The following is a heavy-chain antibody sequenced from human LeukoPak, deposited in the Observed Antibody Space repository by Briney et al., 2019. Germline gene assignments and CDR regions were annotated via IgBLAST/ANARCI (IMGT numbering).Heavy chain of an antibody. J-gene: IGHJ4*02. CDR1: GGSFSGYY. CDR2: INHSGST. V-gene: IGHV4-34*01. D-gene: IGHD3-22*01. CDR3: ARGPPRYYYDSSGYHGEYYFDY. Sequence: ETLSITCAVYGGSFSGYYWSWIRQPPGKGLEWIGEINHSGSTNYNPSLKSRVTISVDTSKNQFSLKLSSVTAADTAVYYCARGPPRYYYDSSGYHGEYYFDYWGQGTLVTVSS.